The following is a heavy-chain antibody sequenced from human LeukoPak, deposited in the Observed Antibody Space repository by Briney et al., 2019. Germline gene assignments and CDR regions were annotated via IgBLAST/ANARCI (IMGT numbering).Heavy chain of an antibody. CDR3: AKDHSSGWPENWFDP. Sequence: GGSLRLSCAASGFTFSSYAMSWVREAPGKGLEWVSAISGSGGSTYYADSVKSRFTISRDNSKNTLYLQMNSLRAEDTAVYYCAKDHSSGWPENWFDPWGQGTLVTVSS. J-gene: IGHJ5*02. CDR2: ISGSGGST. D-gene: IGHD6-19*01. CDR1: GFTFSSYA. V-gene: IGHV3-23*01.